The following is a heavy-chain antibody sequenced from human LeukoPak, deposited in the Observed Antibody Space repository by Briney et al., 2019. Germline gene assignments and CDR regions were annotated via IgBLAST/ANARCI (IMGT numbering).Heavy chain of an antibody. CDR3: ARDMRGGNSYYFDS. Sequence: SETLSLTCTVSGNSINRGYYWGWIRQPPGKGLEWIGSFYHRVSTYYNPSLKSRVTISVDTSKNQFSLKLSSVTAADTAVYYCARDMRGGNSYYFDSWGQGTLVTVSS. CDR1: GNSINRGYY. V-gene: IGHV4-38-2*02. CDR2: FYHRVST. D-gene: IGHD4-23*01. J-gene: IGHJ4*02.